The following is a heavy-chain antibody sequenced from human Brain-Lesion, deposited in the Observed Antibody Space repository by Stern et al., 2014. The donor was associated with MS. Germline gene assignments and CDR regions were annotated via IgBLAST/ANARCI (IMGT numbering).Heavy chain of an antibody. Sequence: VQLVQSGPGLVKPSQTLSLSCTVSGGSISSGGYYWSWIRQPAGKGLEWIGRIFNSGRTSYNPSLKSRVTISIETSQNPFSLRLNPMTAADTAVYYCARGRVVPGFQYYATDVWGQGTTVIVSS. J-gene: IGHJ6*02. V-gene: IGHV4-61*02. CDR1: GGSISSGGYY. D-gene: IGHD2-2*01. CDR2: IFNSGRT. CDR3: ARGRVVPGFQYYATDV.